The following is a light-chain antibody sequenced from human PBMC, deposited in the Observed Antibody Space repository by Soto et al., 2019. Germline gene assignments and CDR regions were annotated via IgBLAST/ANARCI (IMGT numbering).Light chain of an antibody. CDR2: EVS. CDR3: NAQADNGKHV. V-gene: IGLV2-8*01. J-gene: IGLJ1*01. CDR1: SSDVGHSNF. Sequence: QSALTQPPSASGSPGQSVTISCTGSSSDVGHSNFVSWYQQHPGKGPKLIIYEVSKRPSGVPDRFSGSKSGNTASLSVSGLQDEDEADYFCNAQADNGKHVFRTGTKLTVL.